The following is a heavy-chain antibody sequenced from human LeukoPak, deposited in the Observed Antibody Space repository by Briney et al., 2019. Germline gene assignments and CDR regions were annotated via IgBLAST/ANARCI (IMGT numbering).Heavy chain of an antibody. Sequence: PSETLSLTCTVSGYSISSGYHWGWIRQPPGKGLEWIGSIYHSGSTYYNPSLKSRVTISVDTSKNQFSLKLSSVTAADTAVYYCAREPEVGNGDYLQYYFDYWGQGTLVTVSS. CDR3: AREPEVGNGDYLQYYFDY. V-gene: IGHV4-38-2*02. J-gene: IGHJ4*02. CDR2: IYHSGST. CDR1: GYSISSGYH. D-gene: IGHD4-17*01.